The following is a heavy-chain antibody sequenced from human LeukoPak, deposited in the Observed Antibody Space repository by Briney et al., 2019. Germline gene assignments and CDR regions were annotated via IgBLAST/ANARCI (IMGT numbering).Heavy chain of an antibody. CDR3: AKGSGSSCYSPCDY. CDR2: ISGGGVTT. V-gene: IGHV3-23*01. Sequence: GGSLRLSCVGSGFTSIAYALTWARQAPGKGLEWVSGISGGGVTTYYADSVKGRFTISRDNTKNSLYLQMNGLRAEDTAVYYCAKGSGSSCYSPCDYWGQGILVTVSS. D-gene: IGHD2-15*01. J-gene: IGHJ4*02. CDR1: GFTSIAYA.